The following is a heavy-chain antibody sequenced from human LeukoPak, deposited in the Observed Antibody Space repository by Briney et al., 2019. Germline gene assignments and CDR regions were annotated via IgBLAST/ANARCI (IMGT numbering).Heavy chain of an antibody. CDR3: ASAYCTTPYCYIDF. CDR2: ICYSGST. CDR1: GGSISSGGYY. J-gene: IGHJ4*02. Sequence: SQTLSLTCTVSGGSISSGGYYWNWIRQHPGKGLEWIGYICYSGSTCYNPSLQSRVTISVDTSKNQFSLKLRSVTAADTAVYYCASAYCTTPYCYIDFWGQGTLVTVSS. V-gene: IGHV4-31*03. D-gene: IGHD2-2*02.